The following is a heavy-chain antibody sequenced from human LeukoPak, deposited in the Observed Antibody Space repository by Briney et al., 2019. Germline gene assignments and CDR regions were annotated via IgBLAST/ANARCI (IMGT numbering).Heavy chain of an antibody. J-gene: IGHJ4*02. CDR3: ARESGTTLRFDY. D-gene: IGHD4-17*01. Sequence: GASVKVSCKASGGTFSSYAISWVRQAPGQGLEWMGGIIPIFGTANYAQKFQGGVTITADESTSTAYMELSSLRSEDTAVYYCARESGTTLRFDYWGQGTLVTVSS. CDR1: GGTFSSYA. V-gene: IGHV1-69*13. CDR2: IIPIFGTA.